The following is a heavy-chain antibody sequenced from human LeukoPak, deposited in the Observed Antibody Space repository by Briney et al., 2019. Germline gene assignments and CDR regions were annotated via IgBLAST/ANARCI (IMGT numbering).Heavy chain of an antibody. CDR3: ARDLLAVAAHYGMDV. Sequence: GRSLRLSCAASGSTFSSYAMHWVRQAPGKGLEWVAVISYDGSNKYYADSVKGRFTISRDNSKNTLYLQMNSLRAEDTAVYYCARDLLAVAAHYGMDVWGQGTTVTVSS. CDR2: ISYDGSNK. V-gene: IGHV3-30-3*01. J-gene: IGHJ6*02. D-gene: IGHD6-19*01. CDR1: GSTFSSYA.